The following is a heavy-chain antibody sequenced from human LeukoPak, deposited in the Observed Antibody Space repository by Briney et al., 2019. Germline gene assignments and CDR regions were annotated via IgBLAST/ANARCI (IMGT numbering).Heavy chain of an antibody. D-gene: IGHD6-13*01. J-gene: IGHJ4*02. Sequence: ASVKVSCKASRGTFSSYAISWVRQAPGQGLEWMGGIIPIFGTANYAQKFQGRVTITADESTSTAYMELSSLRSEDTAVYYCARESAYSSSWRRFDYWGQGTLVTVSS. CDR1: RGTFSSYA. CDR3: ARESAYSSSWRRFDY. V-gene: IGHV1-69*13. CDR2: IIPIFGTA.